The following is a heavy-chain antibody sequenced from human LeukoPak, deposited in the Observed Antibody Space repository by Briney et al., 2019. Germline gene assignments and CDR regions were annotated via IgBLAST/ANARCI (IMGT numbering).Heavy chain of an antibody. D-gene: IGHD1-26*01. V-gene: IGHV4-39*01. CDR1: GGSISSNAYY. CDR2: IYSSVST. Sequence: SETLSPTCTVSGGSISSNAYYWAWIRQPPGKGLEWIGSIYSSVSTYYNPSLKSRVTISVDTSKNQFSLRLSSVTAADTALYYCAYSGSYGHLGYWGQGIPVTVAS. CDR3: AYSGSYGHLGY. J-gene: IGHJ4*02.